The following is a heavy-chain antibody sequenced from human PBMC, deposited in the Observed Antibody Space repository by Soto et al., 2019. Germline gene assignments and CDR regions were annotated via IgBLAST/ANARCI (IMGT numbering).Heavy chain of an antibody. CDR3: ARRWNYYLDL. V-gene: IGHV3-33*05. CDR2: ISSDGSD. CDR1: GFPFREFG. D-gene: IGHD4-17*01. J-gene: IGHJ4*02. Sequence: QMQLVESGGGVVQPGRSLRLSCVASGFPFREFGMHWVRQAPGKGLEWVALISSDGSDYADYVKGRFTISRDDSRDTLFLHMDNLSPADTGVSYCARRWNYYLDLWGQGTLVAVSS.